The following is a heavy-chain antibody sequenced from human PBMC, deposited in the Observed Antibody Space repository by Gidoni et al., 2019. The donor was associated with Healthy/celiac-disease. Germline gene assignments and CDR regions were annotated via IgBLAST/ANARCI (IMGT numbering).Heavy chain of an antibody. V-gene: IGHV3-30-3*01. CDR1: GFTFSSYA. D-gene: IGHD5-18*01. CDR3: ARSVDTAMVKVDY. J-gene: IGHJ4*02. CDR2: ISYDGSNK. Sequence: QVQLVESGGGVVQPGRSLRLSCAASGFTFSSYAMHWVRQAPGKGLEWVACISYDGSNKYYADYVKGRFTISRDNSKNTLYLQMNSLRAEDTAVYYCARSVDTAMVKVDYWGQGTLVTVSS.